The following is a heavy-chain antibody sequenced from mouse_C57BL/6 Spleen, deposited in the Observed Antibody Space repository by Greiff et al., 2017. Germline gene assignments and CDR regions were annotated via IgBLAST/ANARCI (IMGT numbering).Heavy chain of an antibody. CDR1: GFNIKDYY. J-gene: IGHJ3*01. CDR3: ARYGSSLAWFAY. Sequence: VQLQQSGAELVKPGASVKLSCKASGFNIKDYYMHWVKQRTEQGLEWIGRIDPEDGETKYAPKFQGKATLTADTSSNAAYRQLSSLASEDTAVYYCARYGSSLAWFAYWGQGTLVTVSA. V-gene: IGHV14-2*01. CDR2: IDPEDGET. D-gene: IGHD1-1*01.